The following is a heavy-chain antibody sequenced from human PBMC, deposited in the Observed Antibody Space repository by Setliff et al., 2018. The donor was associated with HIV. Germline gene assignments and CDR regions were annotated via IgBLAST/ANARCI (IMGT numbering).Heavy chain of an antibody. CDR1: GGSISSYF. CDR3: ASGREAVAGSPYYYYYMDV. D-gene: IGHD6-19*01. Sequence: SETLSLTCTVSGGSISSYFWIWIRQPPGKGLEWIGYIYTNGSTNYNPSLKSRVTISVDTSKNQFSLKLNSVTAADTAVYYCASGREAVAGSPYYYYYMDVWGKGTTVTVSS. J-gene: IGHJ6*03. CDR2: IYTNGST. V-gene: IGHV4-4*08.